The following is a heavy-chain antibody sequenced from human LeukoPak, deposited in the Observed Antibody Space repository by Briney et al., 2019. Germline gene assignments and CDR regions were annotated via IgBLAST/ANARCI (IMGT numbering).Heavy chain of an antibody. CDR2: ISSSSSYI. D-gene: IGHD1-26*01. CDR3: AKQAGSYYLDYFDY. CDR1: GFTFSSYS. V-gene: IGHV3-21*01. Sequence: GGSLRLSCSAPGFTFSSYSMTWVRQAPGKGLEWVSSISSSSSYIYYADSVKGRFTISRDNDKNSLYLQMNSLRAEDTAVYYCAKQAGSYYLDYFDYWGQGTLVTVSS. J-gene: IGHJ4*02.